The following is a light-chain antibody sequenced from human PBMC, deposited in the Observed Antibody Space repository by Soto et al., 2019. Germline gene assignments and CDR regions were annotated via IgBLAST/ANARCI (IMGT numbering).Light chain of an antibody. V-gene: IGLV2-23*01. CDR2: EGS. CDR3: CSYAGSSTSLVV. CDR1: SSDVGSYNL. Sequence: SALTQPASVSGSPGQSITISCTGTSSDVGSYNLVSWYQQHPGKAPKLMIYEGSKRPSGVSNRFSGSKSGNTASLTISGLQAEDEADYYCCSYAGSSTSLVVFGGGTKVTVL. J-gene: IGLJ2*01.